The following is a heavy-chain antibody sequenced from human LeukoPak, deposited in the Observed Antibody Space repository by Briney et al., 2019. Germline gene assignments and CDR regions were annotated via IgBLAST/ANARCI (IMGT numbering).Heavy chain of an antibody. CDR2: INPSGGST. CDR3: ARVRKPIGYCSGGSCFVRDAFDI. J-gene: IGHJ3*02. Sequence: EASVKVSCKASGYTFTSYYMHWVRQAPGQGLEWMGIINPSGGSTSYAQKFQGRVTMTRDTSTSTVYMELSSLRSEDTAVYYRARVRKPIGYCSGGSCFVRDAFDIWGQGTMVTVSS. CDR1: GYTFTSYY. D-gene: IGHD2-15*01. V-gene: IGHV1-46*01.